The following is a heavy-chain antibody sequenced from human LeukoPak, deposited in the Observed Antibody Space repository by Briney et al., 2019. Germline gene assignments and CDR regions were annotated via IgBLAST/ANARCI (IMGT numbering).Heavy chain of an antibody. CDR1: EFTFRSYS. D-gene: IGHD3-10*01. CDR3: ARDRSVLLWFGELFKGNMGLDV. Sequence: GGSLRLSCAGSEFTFRSYSMHWVRQAPGKGLEWVSSISGSSDDIYYADSVKGRFSISRDNSKNSVYLQMKRLRAEDTALYYCARDRSVLLWFGELFKGNMGLDVWGKGTTVTISS. V-gene: IGHV3-21*01. J-gene: IGHJ6*04. CDR2: ISGSSDDI.